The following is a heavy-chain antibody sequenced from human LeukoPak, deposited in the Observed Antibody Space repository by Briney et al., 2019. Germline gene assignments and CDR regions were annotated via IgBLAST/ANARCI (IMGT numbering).Heavy chain of an antibody. Sequence: PGGSLRLSCEASGXTFRSYAMHWVRQAPGKGLEWMAAISFDGGSDSYADAVRGRFTISRDNSKNTLYLQMNSLRAEGTAVYYCARDGRSGNFDKWGQGTLVSVSS. V-gene: IGHV3-30*03. CDR1: GXTFRSYA. CDR3: ARDGRSGNFDK. J-gene: IGHJ4*02. CDR2: ISFDGGSD. D-gene: IGHD1-26*01.